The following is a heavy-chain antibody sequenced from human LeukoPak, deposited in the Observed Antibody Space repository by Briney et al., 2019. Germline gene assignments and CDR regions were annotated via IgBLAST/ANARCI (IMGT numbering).Heavy chain of an antibody. J-gene: IGHJ4*02. D-gene: IGHD5-18*01. CDR2: ISGSGGST. V-gene: IGHV3-23*01. Sequence: GGSLRLSCAASGFTFSSYAMSWVRQAPGKGLEWVSAISGSGGSTFYADSVKGRFTISRDNSKNTLYLQMNSLRAEDTAVYYCAKDERGYSYGLFDYWGQETLVTVSS. CDR1: GFTFSSYA. CDR3: AKDERGYSYGLFDY.